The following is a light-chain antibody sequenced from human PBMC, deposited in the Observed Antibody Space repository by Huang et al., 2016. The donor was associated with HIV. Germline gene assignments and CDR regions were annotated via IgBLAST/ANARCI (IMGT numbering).Light chain of an antibody. Sequence: DIQMTQSPSSLSAYVGDRVTFTCQASQDISNYLNWYQQKPGKAPKLLIYDASNLETGVSSRFSGSGSGTDFTFTISSLQPEDIATYYCQQYDNLPRFTFGPGTKVDIK. CDR3: QQYDNLPRFT. CDR1: QDISNY. CDR2: DAS. V-gene: IGKV1-33*01. J-gene: IGKJ3*01.